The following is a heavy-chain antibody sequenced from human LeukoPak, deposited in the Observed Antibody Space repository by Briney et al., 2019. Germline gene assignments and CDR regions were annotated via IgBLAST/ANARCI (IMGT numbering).Heavy chain of an antibody. CDR1: GGSFSGYY. CDR2: INHSGST. D-gene: IGHD3-10*01. J-gene: IGHJ3*02. V-gene: IGHV4-34*01. CDR3: ARGGVRGPSGLCAFDI. Sequence: SETLSLTCAVYGGSFSGYYWGWIRQPPGKGLEWIGEINHSGSTNYNPSLKSRVTISVDTSKNQFSLKLSSVTAADTVVYYCARGGVRGPSGLCAFDIWGQGTMVTVSS.